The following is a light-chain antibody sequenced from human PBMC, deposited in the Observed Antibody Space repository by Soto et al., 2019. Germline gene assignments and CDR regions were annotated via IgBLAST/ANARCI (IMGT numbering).Light chain of an antibody. CDR3: CSYAGTYTYV. CDR2: DVS. Sequence: QSALTQPRSVSGSPGQSVTISCTGSSTDVGGYNSVSWYQQHPGKAPKLMIYDVSKRPSGVPDRFSGSKSGNTASLTISGLQAEDEADYYCCSYAGTYTYVFGTGTKVPS. CDR1: STDVGGYNS. J-gene: IGLJ1*01. V-gene: IGLV2-11*01.